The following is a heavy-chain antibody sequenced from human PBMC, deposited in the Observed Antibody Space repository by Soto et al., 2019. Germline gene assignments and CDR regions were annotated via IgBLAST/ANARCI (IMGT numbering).Heavy chain of an antibody. CDR2: IYWDDDK. CDR3: AQNREGYYYDRSGYPIRDGGFYP. V-gene: IGHV2-5*02. CDR1: GFSLSTSGVG. D-gene: IGHD3-22*01. Sequence: QITLKESGPTLVQPTQTLTLTCTFSGFSLSTSGVGVGWIRQPPGKALEWLALIYWDDDKRYSPSLKSRLTITKDTSKNQVVRTMTNMDPVDTAKYYCAQNREGYYYDRSGYPIRDGGFYPWGQGTLVTVSS. J-gene: IGHJ5*02.